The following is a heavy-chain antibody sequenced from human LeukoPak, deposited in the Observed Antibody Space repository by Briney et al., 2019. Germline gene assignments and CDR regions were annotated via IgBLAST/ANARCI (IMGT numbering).Heavy chain of an antibody. CDR3: ASSLVRADMVTGIDY. CDR2: VYTFGST. J-gene: IGHJ4*02. D-gene: IGHD5-18*01. Sequence: SETLSLTCTVSGGSISSFYWSWIRQPAGEGLEWIGRVYTFGSTHYNPSLKSRVTISIDTSKNQFSLKLSSVTAADTAVYYCASSLVRADMVTGIDYWGQGTLVTISS. CDR1: GGSISSFY. V-gene: IGHV4-4*07.